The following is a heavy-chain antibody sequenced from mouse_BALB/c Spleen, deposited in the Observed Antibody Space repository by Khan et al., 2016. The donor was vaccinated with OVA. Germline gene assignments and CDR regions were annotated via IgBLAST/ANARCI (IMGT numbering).Heavy chain of an antibody. V-gene: IGHV1-5*01. CDR1: GYSFTSYW. Sequence: EVQLQESGTVLARPGASVKMSCKASGYSFTSYWMNWVQQRLGQGLEWFGAIYPGNSETRYNQKFRGKAKLTTVTSASTAHSELSILINADSTVYYGTRSYDTDYFDYWGQGTTLTVSA. D-gene: IGHD2-3*01. CDR3: TRSYDTDYFDY. CDR2: IYPGNSET. J-gene: IGHJ2*01.